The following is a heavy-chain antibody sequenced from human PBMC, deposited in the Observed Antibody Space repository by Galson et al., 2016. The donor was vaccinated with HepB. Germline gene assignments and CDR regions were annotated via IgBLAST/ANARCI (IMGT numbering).Heavy chain of an antibody. V-gene: IGHV3-23*01. J-gene: IGHJ4*02. Sequence: SLRLSCAASGFTFRSYAMSWVRQAPGKGLEWVSAISGSGGSTYYADSVKGRFTISRDSSKNTMYLQMNSLRVEDTAVYYCARALWGQSCSSTSCVTGGLDYWGPGTLVTVSS. CDR1: GFTFRSYA. CDR2: ISGSGGST. CDR3: ARALWGQSCSSTSCVTGGLDY. D-gene: IGHD2-2*01.